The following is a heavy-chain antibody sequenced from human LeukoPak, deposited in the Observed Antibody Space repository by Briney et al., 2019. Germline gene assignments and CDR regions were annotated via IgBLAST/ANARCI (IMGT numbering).Heavy chain of an antibody. V-gene: IGHV3-33*01. J-gene: IGHJ4*02. Sequence: GGSLRLSRAASGFTFSSYGMHWVRQAPGKGMEWVAVIWYDGSNKYYADSVKGRFTISRDNSKNTLYLQMNSLRAEDTAVYYCARVSYYGSGSSDYWGQGTLVTVSS. D-gene: IGHD3-10*01. CDR2: IWYDGSNK. CDR3: ARVSYYGSGSSDY. CDR1: GFTFSSYG.